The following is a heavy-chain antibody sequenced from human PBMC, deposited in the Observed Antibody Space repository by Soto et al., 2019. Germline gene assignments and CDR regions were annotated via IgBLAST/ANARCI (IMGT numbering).Heavy chain of an antibody. Sequence: GGSLRLSCAASGFTFSSYGMHWVRQAPGKGLEWVAVISYDGSNKYYADSVKGRFTISRDNSKNTLYLQMNSLRAEDTAVYYCAKDRGSSGWYGFDYWGQGTLVTVSS. J-gene: IGHJ4*02. V-gene: IGHV3-30*18. CDR1: GFTFSSYG. D-gene: IGHD6-19*01. CDR2: ISYDGSNK. CDR3: AKDRGSSGWYGFDY.